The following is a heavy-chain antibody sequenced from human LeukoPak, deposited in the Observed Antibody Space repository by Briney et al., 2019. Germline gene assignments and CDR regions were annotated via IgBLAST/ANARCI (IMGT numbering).Heavy chain of an antibody. Sequence: GGSLRLSCAAFGFTFSSYAMNWDRQAPGKGLEWVSAISGSGGSTYYFVKGRFTISRDNSKNTLYLQMNSLRAEDTAVYYCAKGYCSSTSCKESFFDYWGQGTLVTVSS. J-gene: IGHJ4*02. CDR2: ISGSGGST. CDR1: GFTFSSYA. V-gene: IGHV3-23*01. D-gene: IGHD2-2*01. CDR3: AKGYCSSTSCKESFFDY.